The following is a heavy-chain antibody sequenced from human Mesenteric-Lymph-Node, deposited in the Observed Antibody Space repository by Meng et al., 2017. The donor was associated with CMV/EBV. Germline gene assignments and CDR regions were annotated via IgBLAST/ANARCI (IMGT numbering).Heavy chain of an antibody. J-gene: IGHJ6*02. CDR3: AREGGCIAALHRPDYYGLDV. D-gene: IGHD6-13*01. Sequence: SETLSLTCTVSGGSVSTTSYYWSWIRQPPGKRLEWIGYISYSGSSNYSPSLKSRVFMSIDTSKNQFALSLTSVTAADTAVYYCAREGGCIAALHRPDYYGLDVWGLGTTVTVSS. CDR2: ISYSGSS. V-gene: IGHV4-61*01. CDR1: GGSVSTTSYY.